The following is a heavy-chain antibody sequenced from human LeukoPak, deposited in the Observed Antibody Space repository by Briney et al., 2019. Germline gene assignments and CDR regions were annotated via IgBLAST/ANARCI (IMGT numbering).Heavy chain of an antibody. Sequence: GGSLRLSCAASGFIVSSDYISWVRQTPGKGLEWVSVIYSGGSTFYADSVKGRFTISRDNSKNTVYLQTNSLRGEDTAVFYCASGGKYCTGGACYGDWGQGTLVTVSS. D-gene: IGHD2-8*02. CDR1: GFIVSSDY. J-gene: IGHJ4*02. CDR3: ASGGKYCTGGACYGD. V-gene: IGHV3-53*01. CDR2: IYSGGST.